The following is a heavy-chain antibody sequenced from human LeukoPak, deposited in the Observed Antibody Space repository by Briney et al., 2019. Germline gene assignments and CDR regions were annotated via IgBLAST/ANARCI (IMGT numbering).Heavy chain of an antibody. CDR2: IYHSGST. V-gene: IGHV4-38-2*02. CDR1: GYSINSGSY. CDR3: ARGESSRPKFHFDY. D-gene: IGHD6-13*01. J-gene: IGHJ4*02. Sequence: PSETLSLTCTVSGYSINSGSYWGWIRQPPGKGLEWIGSIYHSGSTYYNPSLKSRVTISVDTSKNQFSLRVSSVTAADTAVYYCARGESSRPKFHFDYWGQGTLVTVSS.